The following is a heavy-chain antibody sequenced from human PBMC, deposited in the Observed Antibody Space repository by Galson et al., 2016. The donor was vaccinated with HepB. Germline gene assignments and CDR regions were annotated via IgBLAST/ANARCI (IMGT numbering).Heavy chain of an antibody. V-gene: IGHV5-51*01. Sequence: QSGAEVKKPGESLKISCKGSGYSFATYWIGWVRQMPGKGLEWTGIIYPGDSDARYSPSFQGQVTISADKSISTAYLQWSSLKASDTAMYYCALQVTNPLVAGNWFDPWGQGTLVTIPS. CDR3: ALQVTNPLVAGNWFDP. CDR2: IYPGDSDA. D-gene: IGHD2-15*01. J-gene: IGHJ5*02. CDR1: GYSFATYW.